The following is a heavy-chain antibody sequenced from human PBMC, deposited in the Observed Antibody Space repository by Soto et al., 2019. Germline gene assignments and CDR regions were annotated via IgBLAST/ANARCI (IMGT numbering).Heavy chain of an antibody. CDR2: IYHSGST. V-gene: IGHV4-38-2*01. D-gene: IGHD2-2*01. CDR3: ARLVVVSPVANV. J-gene: IGHJ4*02. CDR1: GYSISSGYY. Sequence: SETLSLTCAVSGYSISSGYYWGWIRQPPGKGLEWIGSIYHSGSTYYNPSLKSRVTISVDTSKNQFSLKLSSVTAADTAVYYCARLVVVSPVANVWGQGTLVTVSS.